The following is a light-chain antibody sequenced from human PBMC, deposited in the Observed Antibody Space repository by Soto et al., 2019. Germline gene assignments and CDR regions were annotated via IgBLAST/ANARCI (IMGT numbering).Light chain of an antibody. J-gene: IGKJ2*01. V-gene: IGKV3-15*01. Sequence: EIVMTQSPATLSVSPGERATLSCRASQSVGSNLAWYQQKPDQAPRLLIFGASTRATAIPARFSGSGSGTEFTLTISSLQSEDFAVYYCQQYNNWPPYTFGQGTKLEIK. CDR3: QQYNNWPPYT. CDR1: QSVGSN. CDR2: GAS.